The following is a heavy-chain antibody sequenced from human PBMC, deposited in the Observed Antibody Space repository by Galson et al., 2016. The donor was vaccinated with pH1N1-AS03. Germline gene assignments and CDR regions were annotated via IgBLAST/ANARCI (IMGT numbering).Heavy chain of an antibody. J-gene: IGHJ3*02. CDR1: GVSVTSSGVG. V-gene: IGHV2-5*02. Sequence: PALVKPTQTLTLTCSVSGVSVTSSGVGVGWFRQPPGKALEWLALVYWDETRCYSPSLKNRLTITKDSSKNQVVLTVTSVDPMDIATYFCALPNSGGNAFEIWGPGTMVTVSS. CDR3: ALPNSGGNAFEI. CDR2: VYWDETR. D-gene: IGHD2/OR15-2a*01.